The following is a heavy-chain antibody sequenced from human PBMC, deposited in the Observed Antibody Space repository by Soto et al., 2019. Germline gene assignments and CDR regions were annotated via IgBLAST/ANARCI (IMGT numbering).Heavy chain of an antibody. CDR2: IYYGGST. CDR1: GASISSGNYY. D-gene: IGHD3-3*01. Sequence: PSETLSLTCTVSGASISSGNYYWSWIRQPPGKGLEWIGYIYYGGSTYYNPSLQSRVTSSIYTSKSQFSLKLGYVTPADTAVYYCSRGRITVVPGLDPWSPGTLVIVAS. J-gene: IGHJ5*02. V-gene: IGHV4-30-4*02. CDR3: SRGRITVVPGLDP.